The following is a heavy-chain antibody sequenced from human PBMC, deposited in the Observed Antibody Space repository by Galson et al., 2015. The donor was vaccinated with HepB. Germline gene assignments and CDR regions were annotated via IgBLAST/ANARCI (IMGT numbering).Heavy chain of an antibody. CDR1: GGSISSYY. Sequence: SETLSLTCTVSGGSISSYYWSWIRQPPGKGLEWIGYIYYSGSTNYNPSLKSRVTISVDTSKNQFSLKLSSVTAADTAVYYCARVEGSYGIYYYYGMGVWGQGTTVTVSS. D-gene: IGHD5-18*01. CDR3: ARVEGSYGIYYYYGMGV. J-gene: IGHJ6*02. V-gene: IGHV4-59*01. CDR2: IYYSGST.